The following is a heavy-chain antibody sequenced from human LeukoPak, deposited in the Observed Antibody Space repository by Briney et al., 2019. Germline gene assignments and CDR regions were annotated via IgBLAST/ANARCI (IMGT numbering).Heavy chain of an antibody. CDR1: GVSFNAYY. CDR3: ARIRCGHTGDICYNH. CDR2: VSPGGYI. Sequence: SETLSLTCTVSGVSFNAYYWSWIRESPGKGLEGIGEVSPGGYIKYNPSLRSRVTISLDRSENQLSLKLRSVTAADTAMYYCARIRCGHTGDICYNHWAQGTLVTVSS. J-gene: IGHJ5*02. V-gene: IGHV4-34*01. D-gene: IGHD2-8*02.